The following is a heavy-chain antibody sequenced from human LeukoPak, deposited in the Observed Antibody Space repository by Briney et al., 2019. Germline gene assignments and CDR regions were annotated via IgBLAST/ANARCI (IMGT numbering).Heavy chain of an antibody. J-gene: IGHJ6*02. D-gene: IGHD3-10*01. CDR2: IFHSGNT. Sequence: SETLSLTCTVSGGSISSGGYYWSWIRQPPGKGLEWIGYIFHSGNTYYNPSLKSRLSMSIDTSKNQFSLKLSSVTAADTAVYYCAGYHTKYDSGSYPAHYYEYGLDVWGQGTTVSVSS. CDR3: AGYHTKYDSGSYPAHYYEYGLDV. V-gene: IGHV4-30-4*08. CDR1: GGSISSGGYY.